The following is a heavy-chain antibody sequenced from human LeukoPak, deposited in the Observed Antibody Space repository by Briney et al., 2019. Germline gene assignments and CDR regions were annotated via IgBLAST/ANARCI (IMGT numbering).Heavy chain of an antibody. CDR2: ISGGGDTT. CDR3: AKDWSCDS. J-gene: IGHJ4*02. Sequence: GGSLRLSCAASGFAFSTYPMTWVRQASGKGLEWVSAISGGGDTTAYAASVQGRSTISRDNSKNTLHLQVNSLRVEDTAVYYCAKDWSCDSWGQGTLVTVSS. D-gene: IGHD3-10*01. V-gene: IGHV3-23*01. CDR1: GFAFSTYP.